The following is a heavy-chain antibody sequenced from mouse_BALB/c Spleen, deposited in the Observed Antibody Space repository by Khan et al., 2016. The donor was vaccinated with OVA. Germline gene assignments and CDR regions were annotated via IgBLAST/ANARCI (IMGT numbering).Heavy chain of an antibody. CDR2: ILPGSDST. CDR3: ARQGGGYFSWFAY. CDR1: GYTFSSYW. D-gene: IGHD2-3*01. Sequence: QVQLQQSGTELLKPGASVKISCKATGYTFSSYWIEWIKQRSGHGLEWIGEILPGSDSTNYNERFMGKATFTADTSSNTAYMQLSSLTSEDSAVYSCARQGGGYFSWFAYWGQLTLVTVSA. V-gene: IGHV1-9*01. J-gene: IGHJ3*01.